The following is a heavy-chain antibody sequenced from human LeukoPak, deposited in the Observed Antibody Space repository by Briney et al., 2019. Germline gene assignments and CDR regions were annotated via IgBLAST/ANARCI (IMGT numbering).Heavy chain of an antibody. CDR2: IIPMFGTG. D-gene: IGHD5-18*01. CDR3: GRVTATGRYYYYYYMDV. V-gene: IGHV1-69*01. J-gene: IGHJ6*03. CDR1: GNTFNNYA. Sequence: SVKVSCKASGNTFNNYAISWVRQAPGQGLEWMGGIIPMFGTGNYAQKFQGRVTITADESTSTAYMELSSLRSEDTAVYYCGRVTATGRYYYYYYMDVWGKGTTVTVSS.